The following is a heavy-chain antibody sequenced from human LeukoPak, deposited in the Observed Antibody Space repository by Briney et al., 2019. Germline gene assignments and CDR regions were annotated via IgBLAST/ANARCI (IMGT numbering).Heavy chain of an antibody. V-gene: IGHV4-4*07. CDR1: GGFISSYY. CDR2: IYKGST. D-gene: IGHD1-26*01. CDR3: ARGGWDYYFDY. Sequence: SETLSLTCTVSGGFISSYYWSWIRQPAGKGLEWIGRIYKGSTSYIPSLKSRVTMSVDTSKNQFSLRLTSVTAADTAVYYCARGGWDYYFDYWGQGTLVTVSS. J-gene: IGHJ4*02.